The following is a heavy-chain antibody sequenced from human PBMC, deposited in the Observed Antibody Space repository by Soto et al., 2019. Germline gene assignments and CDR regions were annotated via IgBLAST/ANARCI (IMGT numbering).Heavy chain of an antibody. V-gene: IGHV4-39*01. CDR3: ARRPRVWCGEMGHAYYDGMDA. D-gene: IGHD3-10*01. Sequence: PSETLSLTCTVSGGSISGSSYYWGWIRQPPGKGLEWIGNVYYSGSTYYNPSLKSRVTISVDTSKNQFSLTLNSVTAADTAVYYCARRPRVWCGEMGHAYYDGMDAWGQGTTVT. CDR1: GGSISGSSYY. CDR2: VYYSGST. J-gene: IGHJ6*02.